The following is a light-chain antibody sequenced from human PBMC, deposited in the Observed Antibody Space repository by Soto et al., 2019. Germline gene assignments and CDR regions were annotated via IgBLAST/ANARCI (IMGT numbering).Light chain of an antibody. CDR3: SLYTSSCTLYV. CDR1: SSDVGGYNY. CDR2: DVS. J-gene: IGLJ1*01. V-gene: IGLV2-14*01. Sequence: QSVLTQPASVSGSPGQSITISCTGTSSDVGGYNYVSWYQQHPGKAPKLMIYDVSNRPSGVSNRFSGSKSGNTASLTISGLQAEDEADYYCSLYTSSCTLYVFGTWTKLTVL.